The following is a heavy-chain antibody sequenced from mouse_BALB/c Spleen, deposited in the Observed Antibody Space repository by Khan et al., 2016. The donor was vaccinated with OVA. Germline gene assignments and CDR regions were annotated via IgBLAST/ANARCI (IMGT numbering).Heavy chain of an antibody. Sequence: EVELVESGGGIVQPGGSLERSFAASSFTISSSGMSSVRQTPEKRLELVANLDSNGGSTDYPDSVKSRFTISGDNAKNALYLRLRSRRPGDTARYYCARIAIWGQGTTLPVSS. CDR2: LDSNGGST. CDR3: ARIAI. J-gene: IGHJ2*01. CDR1: SFTISSSG. V-gene: IGHV5-6-3*01.